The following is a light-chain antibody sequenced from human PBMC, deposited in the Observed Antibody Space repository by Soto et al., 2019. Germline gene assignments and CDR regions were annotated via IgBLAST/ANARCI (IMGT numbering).Light chain of an antibody. Sequence: EIVMTQSPATLSVSPGERATLSCRASQSAGSKLAWYQQKPGQTPRLLIYGASTRATGIPARFSGSGSGTEFTLTISSPQSEDFGVYYCQQYNNWPPITFGQGTRLEIK. J-gene: IGKJ5*01. CDR3: QQYNNWPPIT. V-gene: IGKV3-15*01. CDR2: GAS. CDR1: QSAGSK.